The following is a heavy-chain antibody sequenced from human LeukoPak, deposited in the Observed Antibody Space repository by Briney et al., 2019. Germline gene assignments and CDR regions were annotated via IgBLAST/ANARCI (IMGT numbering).Heavy chain of an antibody. CDR3: AKAIYASGSPYTSIDY. J-gene: IGHJ4*02. Sequence: GGSLRLSCAASGFTFSSYAMSWVRQAPGKGLEWVSVISGSGATTYYADSVKGRITISRDNSKNTLYLQMNSLRAEDTAVYYCAKAIYASGSPYTSIDYWGQGTLVTVSS. V-gene: IGHV3-23*01. D-gene: IGHD3-10*01. CDR1: GFTFSSYA. CDR2: ISGSGATT.